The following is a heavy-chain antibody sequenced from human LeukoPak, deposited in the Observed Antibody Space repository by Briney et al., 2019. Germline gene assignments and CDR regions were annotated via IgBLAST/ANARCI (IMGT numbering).Heavy chain of an antibody. Sequence: GGSLRLSCAASGFTFSSSWMTWVRQAPGQGLEWVSAISGSGDDTFYADSVKGRFTISRDNSKNTLYLQMNSLRAEDTAVYYCANSGGSWRLDWWGQGTLVTVSS. V-gene: IGHV3-23*01. CDR3: ANSGGSWRLDW. D-gene: IGHD6-13*01. CDR1: GFTFSSSW. CDR2: ISGSGDDT. J-gene: IGHJ4*02.